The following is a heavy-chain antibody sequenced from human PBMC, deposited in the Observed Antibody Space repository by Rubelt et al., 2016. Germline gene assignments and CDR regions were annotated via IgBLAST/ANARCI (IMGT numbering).Heavy chain of an antibody. CDR3: SAAHPQTEEFDY. CDR1: GGSFSGYY. Sequence: QVQLQQWCAGLLKPSEPLSLTCAVYGGSFSGYYLSWFRQPPGKRLEWIGAINHVGSTNYNPSLKCRVTISVDTSNNQFSLKLSSVTAADTAVYYCSAAHPQTEEFDYWGQGTLVTISS. J-gene: IGHJ4*02. D-gene: IGHD6-13*01. CDR2: INHVGST. V-gene: IGHV4-34*01.